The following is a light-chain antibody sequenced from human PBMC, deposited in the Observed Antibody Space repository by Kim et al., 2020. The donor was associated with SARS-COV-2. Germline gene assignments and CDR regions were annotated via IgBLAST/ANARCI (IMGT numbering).Light chain of an antibody. CDR1: QSISSY. J-gene: IGKJ1*01. CDR3: QQSYSTPPT. Sequence: ASVGDRVTITCRASQSISSYLNWYQQKPGKAPMLLIYAASSLQSGVPSRVSGSGSGTDFSLTISSLQPEDFATYYCQQSYSTPPTFGQGTKVDIK. CDR2: AAS. V-gene: IGKV1-39*01.